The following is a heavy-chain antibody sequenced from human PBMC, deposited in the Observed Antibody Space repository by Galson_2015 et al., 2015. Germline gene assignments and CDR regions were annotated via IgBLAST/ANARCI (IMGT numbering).Heavy chain of an antibody. J-gene: IGHJ6*02. D-gene: IGHD4-17*01. CDR2: ISAYNGNT. V-gene: IGHV1-18*04. CDR3: ARVVTVTTFRMDV. Sequence: SVKVSCKASGYTFTSYGISWVRQAPGQGLEWMGWISAYNGNTNYAQKLQGRVTMTTDTSTSTAYMGLRSLRSDDTAVYYCARVVTVTTFRMDVWGQGTTVTVSS. CDR1: GYTFTSYG.